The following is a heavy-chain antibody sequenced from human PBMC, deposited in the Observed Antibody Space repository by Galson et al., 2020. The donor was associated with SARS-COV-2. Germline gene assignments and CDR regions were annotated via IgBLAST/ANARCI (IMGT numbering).Heavy chain of an antibody. CDR2: IWYDGSNK. CDR3: AKDREVRGGKYSSFMDV. J-gene: IGHJ6*03. D-gene: IGHD6-6*01. V-gene: IGHV3-33*06. CDR1: GFTFSSYG. Sequence: GGSLRLSCAASGFTFSSYGMHWVRQAPGKGLEWVAVIWYDGSNKYYADSVKGRFTISRDNSKNTLYLQMNSLRAEDTAVYYCAKDREVRGGKYSSFMDVWGEGTTVTVSS.